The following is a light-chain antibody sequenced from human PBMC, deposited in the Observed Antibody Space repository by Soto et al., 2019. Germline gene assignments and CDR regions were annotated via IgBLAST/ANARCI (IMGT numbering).Light chain of an antibody. J-gene: IGKJ4*01. CDR3: QQYEDLPLT. CDR2: DAS. Sequence: DLQLTQSPSSLSASVGDRVTITCQASQDINNYLNWYQQKPGKAPKLLIFDASSVETGVPSRLSGSGSGTHFTFTISSLEPEDIATYHCQQYEDLPLTFGGGTRVELK. CDR1: QDINNY. V-gene: IGKV1-33*01.